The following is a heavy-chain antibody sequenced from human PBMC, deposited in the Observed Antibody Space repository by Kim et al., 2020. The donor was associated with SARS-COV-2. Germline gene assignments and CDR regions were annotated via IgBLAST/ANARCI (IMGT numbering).Heavy chain of an antibody. J-gene: IGHJ4*02. D-gene: IGHD1-1*01. V-gene: IGHV3-74*01. CDR3: VRATPTYNEY. CDR2: SR. Sequence: SRSYADSVKGRFTISRDNAKNTLILQMISLRGEDTALYYCVRATPTYNEYWGQGTLVTVSS.